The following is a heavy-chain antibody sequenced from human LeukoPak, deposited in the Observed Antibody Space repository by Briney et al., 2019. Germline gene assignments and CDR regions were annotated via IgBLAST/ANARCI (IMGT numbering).Heavy chain of an antibody. CDR1: RFTFDDYA. D-gene: IGHD3-10*01. CDR2: ISWNSGSI. J-gene: IGHJ4*02. V-gene: IGHV3-9*01. CDR3: AKDSTMVRGVIPD. Sequence: GGSLRLSCAASRFTFDDYAMHWVRQAPGKGLEWVSGISWNSGSIGYADSVKGRFTISRDNAKNSLYLRMSSLRAEDTALYYCAKDSTMVRGVIPDWGQGTLVTVSS.